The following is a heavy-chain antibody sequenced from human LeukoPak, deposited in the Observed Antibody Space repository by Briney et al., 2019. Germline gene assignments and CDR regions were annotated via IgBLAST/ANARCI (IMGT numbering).Heavy chain of an antibody. CDR1: GYSISSSNW. J-gene: IGHJ4*02. Sequence: SDTLSLTCAVSGYSISSSNWWGWIRQPPGKGLEWIGYIYYSGSTYYNPSLKSRVTMSVDTSKNQFSLKLSSVTAVDTAVYYCARGGIAVAGEFDYWGQGTLVTVSS. D-gene: IGHD6-19*01. CDR3: ARGGIAVAGEFDY. CDR2: IYYSGST. V-gene: IGHV4-28*03.